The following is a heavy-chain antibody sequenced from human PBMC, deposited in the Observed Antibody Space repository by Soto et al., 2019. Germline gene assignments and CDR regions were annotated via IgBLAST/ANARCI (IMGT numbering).Heavy chain of an antibody. Sequence: VPLLESGGGLVQPGGSLRLSCAASGFSFTSYAMTWVRQAPGKGLEWVSSITGSGDTIYYADSVKGRFTISRDNSKNTLYLQMDSLRGEDTAIYYCAKDKASGGYWGQGTLVTVSS. V-gene: IGHV3-23*01. CDR3: AKDKASGGY. CDR2: ITGSGDTI. D-gene: IGHD2-15*01. CDR1: GFSFTSYA. J-gene: IGHJ4*02.